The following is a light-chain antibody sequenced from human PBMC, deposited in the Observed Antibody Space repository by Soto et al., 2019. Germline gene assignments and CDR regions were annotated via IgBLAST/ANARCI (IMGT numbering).Light chain of an antibody. CDR3: QQLNSYIVT. Sequence: DLQLTQSPSFLSASVGDRVTITCRASQGISGYLAWYQQKPGKAPKLLIYAASTLQSGVPSRFSGSGSGTEFTLTISSLQPEDFATYYCQQLNSYIVTFGQGTKVEIK. V-gene: IGKV1-9*01. CDR1: QGISGY. J-gene: IGKJ1*01. CDR2: AAS.